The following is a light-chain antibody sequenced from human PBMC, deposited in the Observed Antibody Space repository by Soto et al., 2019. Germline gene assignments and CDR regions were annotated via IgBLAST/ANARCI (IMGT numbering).Light chain of an antibody. CDR3: QQSYSTPT. V-gene: IGKV3-20*01. CDR1: QSLGSGY. CDR2: AAS. J-gene: IGKJ1*01. Sequence: EIVLTQSPGTLSLSPGDMATLSFRASQSLGSGYLAWYQQKPGQAPRILIYAASTRATGIPDRFSGSGSGTDFTLTISSLQPEDFATYYCQQSYSTPTFGQGTKVDIK.